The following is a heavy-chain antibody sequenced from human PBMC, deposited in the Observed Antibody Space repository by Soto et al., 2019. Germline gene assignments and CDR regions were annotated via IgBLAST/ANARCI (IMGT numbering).Heavy chain of an antibody. V-gene: IGHV4-34*01. CDR3: AGGYSSGSDY. Sequence: SETLSLTCAVYGGSFSGYYWSWIRQPPGKGLEWIGEINHSGSTNYNPSLKSRVTISVDTSKNQFSLKLSSVTAADTAVYYCAGGYSSGSDYWGQGTLVTVSS. D-gene: IGHD6-19*01. J-gene: IGHJ4*02. CDR2: INHSGST. CDR1: GGSFSGYY.